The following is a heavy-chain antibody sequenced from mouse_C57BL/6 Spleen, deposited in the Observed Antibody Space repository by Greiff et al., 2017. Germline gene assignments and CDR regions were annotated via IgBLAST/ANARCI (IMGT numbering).Heavy chain of an antibody. Sequence: QVQLQQPGAELVKPGASVKLSCKASGYTFTSYWMQWVKQRPGQGLEWIGEIDPSDSYTNYNQKFKGKATLTVDTSSSTAYMQLSSLTSEDSAVYYCARCYGSSPYAMDYWGQGTSVTVSS. J-gene: IGHJ4*01. CDR3: ARCYGSSPYAMDY. CDR2: IDPSDSYT. CDR1: GYTFTSYW. D-gene: IGHD1-1*01. V-gene: IGHV1-50*01.